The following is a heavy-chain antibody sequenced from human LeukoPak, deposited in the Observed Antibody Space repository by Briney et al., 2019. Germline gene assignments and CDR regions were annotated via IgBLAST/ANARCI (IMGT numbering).Heavy chain of an antibody. CDR1: VYTFTSYD. CDR3: ARVSPSRDDYGDYVEY. V-gene: IGHV1-8*01. CDR2: MHPNSCNT. J-gene: IGHJ4*02. D-gene: IGHD4-17*01. Sequence: ASVTVSCMSSVYTFTSYDIHWVRQATAQGLEGVGWMHPNSCNTGYPQKFQGRVTMTRNTSISTAYMALSSLRTEDTAVYYCARVSPSRDDYGDYVEYWGQGTLVTVSS.